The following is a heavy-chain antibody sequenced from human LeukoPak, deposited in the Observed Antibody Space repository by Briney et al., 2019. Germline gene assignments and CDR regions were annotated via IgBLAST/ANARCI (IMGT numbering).Heavy chain of an antibody. V-gene: IGHV4-34*01. CDR2: MKHSGST. CDR1: GGSFSGHY. J-gene: IGHJ1*01. CDR3: ARGHTYYDFLTGYYSFAYFQH. Sequence: KPSETLSLTCVVYGGSFSGHYWSWIRQPPGKGLEWIGEMKHSGSTNYNPSLKSRVTISVDTSKNQFSLKLSSVTAVDTAVYYCARGHTYYDFLTGYYSFAYFQHWGQGTLVTVSS. D-gene: IGHD3-9*01.